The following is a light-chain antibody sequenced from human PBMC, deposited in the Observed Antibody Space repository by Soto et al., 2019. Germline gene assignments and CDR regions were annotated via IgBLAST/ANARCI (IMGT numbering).Light chain of an antibody. V-gene: IGKV3-20*01. J-gene: IGKJ3*01. CDR2: GTS. Sequence: PGDRATLFCRASQRVSSIHLAWYQQIPGQAPRLLIYGTSVRATGIPDRFRGSGSGTDFTLTIGRLEPEDFAVYYCQQYGGSPQFTFGHGTKVEI. CDR3: QQYGGSPQFT. CDR1: QRVSSIH.